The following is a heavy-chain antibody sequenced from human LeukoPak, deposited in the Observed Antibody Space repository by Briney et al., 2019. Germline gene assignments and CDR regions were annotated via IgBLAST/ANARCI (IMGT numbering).Heavy chain of an antibody. CDR2: IYHSGST. CDR1: GYSISSGYY. V-gene: IGHV4-38-2*02. D-gene: IGHD2-2*01. J-gene: IGHJ4*02. Sequence: PSETLSLTCTVSGYSISSGYYWGWIRQPPGKGLEWIGSIYHSGSTYYNPSLKSRVTISVDTSKNQFSLKLSSVTAADTAVYYCARDYCSSTSYGGFDYWGQGTLVTVSS. CDR3: ARDYCSSTSYGGFDY.